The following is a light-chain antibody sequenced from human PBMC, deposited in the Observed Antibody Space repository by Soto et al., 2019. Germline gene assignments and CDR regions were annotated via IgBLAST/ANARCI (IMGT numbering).Light chain of an antibody. CDR2: GAS. CDR3: QHYSTWLWT. CDR1: QSVDSK. J-gene: IGKJ1*01. V-gene: IGKV3-15*01. Sequence: EIVMTQSPATLSVSPGERATLSCRASQSVDSKLAWYQQKPGQGPRLLIYGASSRATGIPARFSGSGSGTEFTLLISSLQSEDFAVYYCQHYSTWLWTFGQGTKVDIK.